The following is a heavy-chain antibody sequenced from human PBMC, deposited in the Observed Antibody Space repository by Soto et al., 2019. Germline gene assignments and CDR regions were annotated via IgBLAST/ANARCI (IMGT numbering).Heavy chain of an antibody. D-gene: IGHD3-16*01. V-gene: IGHV3-33*01. Sequence: QVQLVESGGGVVQPGRSLRLSYATYGLTFSDYVMHWVRQAPGKGLEWVAVVWYGGTNNNYADSVKGRFTISRDNSKNTLYLQMNSLRAEDTAVYYCASDHGGQSANFIFDNWGQGTLVTVSS. CDR1: GLTFSDYV. J-gene: IGHJ4*02. CDR3: ASDHGGQSANFIFDN. CDR2: VWYGGTNN.